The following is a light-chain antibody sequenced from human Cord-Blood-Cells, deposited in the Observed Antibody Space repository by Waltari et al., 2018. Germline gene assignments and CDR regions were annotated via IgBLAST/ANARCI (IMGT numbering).Light chain of an antibody. CDR2: KAS. Sequence: DIQTTQSPSTLSASVGYRATITCRASQSISSWLAWYQQKPGKAPKLLIYKASSLESGVPSRFSGSGSGTEFTLTISSLQPDDFATYYCQQYNSYPWTFGQGTKVEIK. CDR3: QQYNSYPWT. CDR1: QSISSW. V-gene: IGKV1-5*03. J-gene: IGKJ1*01.